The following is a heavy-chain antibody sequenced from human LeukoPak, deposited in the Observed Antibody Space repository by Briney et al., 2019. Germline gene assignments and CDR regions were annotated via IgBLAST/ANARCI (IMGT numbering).Heavy chain of an antibody. CDR3: ARTTTGDYFDY. CDR1: GFTFSSFA. Sequence: GRYLRLSGAASGFTFSSFAMHWVRQAPGKGLKWVAVMSSDGRKESYADSVKGRFTISRDNAKNSLYLQMNSLRAEDTAVYYCARTTTGDYFDYWGQGTLVTVSS. J-gene: IGHJ4*02. V-gene: IGHV3-30*07. CDR2: MSSDGRKE. D-gene: IGHD4-11*01.